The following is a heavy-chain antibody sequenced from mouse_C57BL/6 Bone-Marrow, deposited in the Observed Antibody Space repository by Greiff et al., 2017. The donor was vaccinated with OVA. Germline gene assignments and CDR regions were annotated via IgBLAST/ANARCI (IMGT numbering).Heavy chain of an antibody. CDR1: GYTFTSYW. V-gene: IGHV1-53*01. CDR3: ARPTYDYVWYFDV. J-gene: IGHJ1*03. CDR2: INPSNGDT. Sequence: VQLQQPGTELVKPGASVKLSCKASGYTFTSYWIHWVKQRPGQGLEWIGNINPSNGDTDYNEKFKNRATLTVDKSSSTAYIQLSSLTTEDSAIYYCARPTYDYVWYFDVWGTGTTVTVSS. D-gene: IGHD2-4*01.